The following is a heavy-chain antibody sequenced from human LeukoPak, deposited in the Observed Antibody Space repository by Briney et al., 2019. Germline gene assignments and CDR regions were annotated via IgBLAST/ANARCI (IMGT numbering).Heavy chain of an antibody. CDR3: AKDSSGYYHAYYFDY. CDR2: ISYDGSNK. CDR1: GFTFSSYG. Sequence: GGSLRLSCAASGFTFSSYGMHWVRQAPGKGLEWVAVISYDGSNKYYADSVKGRLTISRDNSKNTLYLQMNSLRAEDTAVYYCAKDSSGYYHAYYFDYWGQGTLVTVSS. D-gene: IGHD3-22*01. V-gene: IGHV3-30*18. J-gene: IGHJ4*02.